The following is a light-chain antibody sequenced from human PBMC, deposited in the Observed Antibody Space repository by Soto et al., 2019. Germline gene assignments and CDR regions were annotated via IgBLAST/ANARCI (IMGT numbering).Light chain of an antibody. V-gene: IGKV1-13*02. J-gene: IGKJ4*01. CDR1: QGISSA. CDR2: DAS. CDR3: QQFNSYPLT. Sequence: AIPLTQSPSSLSASVGDRVTITCRASQGISSALAWYQQKPGKPPKLLIYDASSLESGVPSRLSGSASGTDFPLTISSLHPEDVATYCCQQFNSYPLTFGGGTKGAIK.